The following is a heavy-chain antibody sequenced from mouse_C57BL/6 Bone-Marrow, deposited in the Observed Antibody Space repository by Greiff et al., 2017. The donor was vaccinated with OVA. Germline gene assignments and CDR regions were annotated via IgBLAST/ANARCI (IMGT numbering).Heavy chain of an antibody. D-gene: IGHD2-4*01. CDR2: IYPYNGVS. J-gene: IGHJ4*01. Sequence: VQLKESGLELVKPGASVKISCKASGYSFTGYYMHWVKQSHGNILDWIGYIYPYNGVSSYNQKFKGKATLTVDKSSSTAYMELRSLTSEDSAVYYCARAGGLRRLYYAMDYWGQGTSVTVAS. V-gene: IGHV1-31*01. CDR1: GYSFTGYY. CDR3: ARAGGLRRLYYAMDY.